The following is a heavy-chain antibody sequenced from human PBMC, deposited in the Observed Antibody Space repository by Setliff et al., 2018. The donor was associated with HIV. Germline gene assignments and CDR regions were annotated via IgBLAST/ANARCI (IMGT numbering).Heavy chain of an antibody. CDR2: IYYSGST. V-gene: IGHV4-59*11. Sequence: SETLSLTCTVSGGSISSHYWSWIRQPPGKGLEWIGSIYYSGSTNYNPSLKSRVTISVDTSKNQFSLKLSSVTAADTAVYYCARGTAPRPASVLEFLEWLFPNWFDPWGQGTLVTVSS. J-gene: IGHJ5*02. D-gene: IGHD3-3*02. CDR3: ARGTAPRPASVLEFLEWLFPNWFDP. CDR1: GGSISSHY.